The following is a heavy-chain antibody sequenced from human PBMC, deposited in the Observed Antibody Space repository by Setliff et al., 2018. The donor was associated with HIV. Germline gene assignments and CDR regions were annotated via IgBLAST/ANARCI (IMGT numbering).Heavy chain of an antibody. Sequence: SVKVSCKGSGGTFSSYAISWVRQAPGQGLEWMGGIIPIFGPTNYAQKFQGRLTITADESTSTAYMELSSLRSEDTAVYYCVELGYSFSYRWWFDPWGQGTLVTVSS. V-gene: IGHV1-69*13. CDR3: VELGYSFSYRWWFDP. CDR2: IIPIFGPT. J-gene: IGHJ5*02. D-gene: IGHD5-18*01. CDR1: GGTFSSYA.